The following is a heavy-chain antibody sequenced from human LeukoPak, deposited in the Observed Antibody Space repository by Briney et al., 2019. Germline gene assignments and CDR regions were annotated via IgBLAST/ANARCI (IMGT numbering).Heavy chain of an antibody. D-gene: IGHD1-7*01. Sequence: GRSLRPSCAPSGSTFSNYWAHSVRQPPRNGLVWVSRINPDGRTTNHADSVKGRFTISRDNAKNTLYLQMNSLRAEDTAVYYCATAGNYRFDYWGQGTLVTVSS. CDR1: GSTFSNYW. CDR3: ATAGNYRFDY. J-gene: IGHJ4*02. V-gene: IGHV3-74*01. CDR2: INPDGRTT.